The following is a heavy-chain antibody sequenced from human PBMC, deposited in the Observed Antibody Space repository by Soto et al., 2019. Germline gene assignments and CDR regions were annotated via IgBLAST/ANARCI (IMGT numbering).Heavy chain of an antibody. Sequence: QVQLVQSGAEVKKPGSSVKVSCKASGGTFSSYTISWVRQAPGQGLEWMGRIIPILGIANYAQKFQGRVTITADKSTSPAYMELSSLRSEDTAVYYCARGGIAAAGPIDYWGQGTLVTVSS. D-gene: IGHD6-13*01. V-gene: IGHV1-69*02. CDR2: IIPILGIA. J-gene: IGHJ4*02. CDR3: ARGGIAAAGPIDY. CDR1: GGTFSSYT.